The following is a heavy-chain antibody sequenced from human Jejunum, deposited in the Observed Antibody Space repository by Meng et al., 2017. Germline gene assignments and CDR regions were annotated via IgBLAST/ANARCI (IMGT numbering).Heavy chain of an antibody. CDR1: GGSFSSYY. Sequence: QVPLQRWGAGLLNPCETLSLTCVVSGGSFSSYYWSWIRQPPGKGLEWIGEISHSGDTKYNPSLMSRVTISADTSKNQFSLKLTSVTAADTAVYYCAKNNWFDPWGQGTLVTVSS. J-gene: IGHJ5*02. CDR3: AKNNWFDP. CDR2: ISHSGDT. V-gene: IGHV4-34*01.